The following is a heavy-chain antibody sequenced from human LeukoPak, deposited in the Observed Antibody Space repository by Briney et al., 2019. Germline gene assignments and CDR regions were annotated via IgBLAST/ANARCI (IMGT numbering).Heavy chain of an antibody. CDR1: GFTFSSYG. V-gene: IGHV3-33*01. CDR3: ARDSDYCSSTSCYTFDY. Sequence: GGSLRLSCAASGFTFSSYGMYWVRQAPGKGLEWVVVIWYDGSNKYYADSVKGRFTISRDNSKNTLYLQMNSLRAEDTAVYYCARDSDYCSSTSCYTFDYWGQGTLVTVSS. J-gene: IGHJ4*02. CDR2: IWYDGSNK. D-gene: IGHD2-2*02.